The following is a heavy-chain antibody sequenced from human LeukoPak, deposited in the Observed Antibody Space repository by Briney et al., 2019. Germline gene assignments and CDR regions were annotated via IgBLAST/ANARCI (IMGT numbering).Heavy chain of an antibody. Sequence: GGSLRLSCAASGFTFSDYYMSWIRQAPGKGLEWVSVIYSGGSTYYTDSVKGRFTISRDNSKNTLYLQMNSLRAEDTAVYYCARAWYSSGYYDYWGQGTLVTVSS. V-gene: IGHV3-53*01. D-gene: IGHD6-19*01. CDR1: GFTFSDYY. CDR3: ARAWYSSGYYDY. J-gene: IGHJ4*02. CDR2: IYSGGST.